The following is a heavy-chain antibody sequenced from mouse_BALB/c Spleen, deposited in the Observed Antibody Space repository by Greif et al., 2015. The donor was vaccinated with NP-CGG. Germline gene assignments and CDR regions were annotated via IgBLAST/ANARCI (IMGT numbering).Heavy chain of an antibody. Sequence: QVQLKQSGPELVKPGALVKISCKASGYTLPSNDMNGGKQGPGRGLEWIGWIYPGDGGTKYNEKLKGKATLAADKSSSTAYMQLSSLTSENSAVYFCARSDTTVHWYFDVWGAGTTVTVSS. CDR1: GYTLPSND. CDR3: ARSDTTVHWYFDV. D-gene: IGHD1-1*01. CDR2: IYPGDGGT. J-gene: IGHJ1*01. V-gene: IGHV1S56*01.